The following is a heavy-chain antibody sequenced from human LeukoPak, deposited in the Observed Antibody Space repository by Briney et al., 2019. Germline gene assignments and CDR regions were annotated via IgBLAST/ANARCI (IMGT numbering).Heavy chain of an antibody. J-gene: IGHJ4*02. CDR2: INPSGGST. CDR1: GYTFTNYY. Sequence: ASVKVSCKASGYTFTNYYMHWVRQAPGQGLEWMGIINPSGGSTGYAQKFQGRFTMTRDTSTTTVYMELSSLRSEDTAVYYCARDREEGYNSYYFDSWGQGTLVIVCS. CDR3: ARDREEGYNSYYFDS. D-gene: IGHD5-24*01. V-gene: IGHV1-46*01.